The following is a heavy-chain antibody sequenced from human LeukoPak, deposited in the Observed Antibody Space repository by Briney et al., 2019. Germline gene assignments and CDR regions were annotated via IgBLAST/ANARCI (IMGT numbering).Heavy chain of an antibody. V-gene: IGHV4-59*01. CDR1: GGSISSYY. J-gene: IGHJ4*02. CDR3: ARVSASSWYDY. CDR2: IYYSGST. Sequence: SETLSLTCTVSGGSISSYYWSWIRQPPGKGLEWIGYIYYSGSTNYNPSLKSRVTISVDTSKNQFSLKLSSVTAADTAVYYCARVSASSWYDYWGQGTLVTVSS. D-gene: IGHD6-13*01.